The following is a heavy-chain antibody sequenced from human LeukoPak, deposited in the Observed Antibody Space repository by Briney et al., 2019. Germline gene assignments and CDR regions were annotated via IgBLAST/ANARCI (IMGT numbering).Heavy chain of an antibody. J-gene: IGHJ4*02. V-gene: IGHV4-39*07. CDR1: GGSISSSSYY. Sequence: SETLSLTCTVSGGSISSSSYYWGWIRQPPGKGLEWIGSIYYSGSIYYNPSLKSRFTISVDTSKNQFSLKLSSVTAADTAVYYCAREGGIAAAGHFDYWGQGTLVTVSS. CDR2: IYYSGSI. D-gene: IGHD6-13*01. CDR3: AREGGIAAAGHFDY.